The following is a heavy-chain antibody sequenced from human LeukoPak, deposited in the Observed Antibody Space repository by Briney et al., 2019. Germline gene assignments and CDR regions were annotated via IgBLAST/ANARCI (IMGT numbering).Heavy chain of an antibody. Sequence: GASLQISGKGSGSIFTSYWIGWVRQLPGKGLEWMGILYPGDSDTRYSPSFQGQVTISADKSISTAYLQWSSLKASDTAMYYCARSESSGCFDAFDIWGQGTMVTVSS. CDR2: LYPGDSDT. D-gene: IGHD3-22*01. V-gene: IGHV5-51*01. J-gene: IGHJ3*02. CDR3: ARSESSGCFDAFDI. CDR1: GSIFTSYW.